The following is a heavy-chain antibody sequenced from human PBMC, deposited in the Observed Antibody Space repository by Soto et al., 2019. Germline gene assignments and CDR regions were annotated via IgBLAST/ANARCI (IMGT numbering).Heavy chain of an antibody. J-gene: IGHJ6*03. CDR3: ARGGRPAYYYDMGV. CDR1: GGSISTYY. CDR2: VYYSGST. Sequence: PSETLSLTCTVSGGSISTYYWSWVRQPPGKGLEWIGYVYYSGSTNYNPSLKSRVTISVDTSKNQFSLKLTSVTAADTAMYYCARGGRPAYYYDMGVWGKGTPATDSS. V-gene: IGHV4-59*01.